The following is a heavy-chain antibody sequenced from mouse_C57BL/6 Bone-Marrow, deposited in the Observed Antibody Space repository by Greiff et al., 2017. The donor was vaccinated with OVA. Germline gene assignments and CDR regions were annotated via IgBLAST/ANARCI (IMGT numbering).Heavy chain of an antibody. CDR2: IHPNSGST. CDR1: GYTFTSYW. D-gene: IGHD1-1*01. V-gene: IGHV1-64*01. CDR3: ARFYGSSYDYFDY. J-gene: IGHJ2*01. Sequence: QVQLQQPGAELVKPGASVKLSCKASGYTFTSYWMHWVKQRPGQGLEWIGMIHPNSGSTNYNEKFKSKATLTVDNSSSTAYMQLSSLTSEDSAVYYCARFYGSSYDYFDYWGQGTTLTVSS.